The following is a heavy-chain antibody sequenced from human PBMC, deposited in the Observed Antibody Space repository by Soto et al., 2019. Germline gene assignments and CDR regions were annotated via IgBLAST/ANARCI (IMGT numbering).Heavy chain of an antibody. CDR1: GGSISSGDYY. CDR3: ARGEEHYYYYGMDV. Sequence: SETLSLTCTVSGGSISSGDYYWSWIRQPPGKGLEWIGYIYYSGSTYYNPSLKSRVTISVDTSKNQFSLKLSSVTAADTAVYYCARGEEHYYYYGMDVWGQGTTVTVSS. D-gene: IGHD3-16*01. J-gene: IGHJ6*02. V-gene: IGHV4-30-4*01. CDR2: IYYSGST.